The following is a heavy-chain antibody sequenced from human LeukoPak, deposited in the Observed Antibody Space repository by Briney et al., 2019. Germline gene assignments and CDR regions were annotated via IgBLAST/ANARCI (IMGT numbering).Heavy chain of an antibody. Sequence: SETLSLTCTVSGGSISSGDYYWSWIRQPPGKGLEWIGYIYYSGSTYYNPSLKSRVTISVDTSKNQFSLRLSSVTAADTAVYYCARIMSGDYDYWGQGTLVTVSS. V-gene: IGHV4-30-4*01. CDR1: GGSISSGDYY. J-gene: IGHJ4*02. CDR3: ARIMSGDYDY. D-gene: IGHD4-17*01. CDR2: IYYSGST.